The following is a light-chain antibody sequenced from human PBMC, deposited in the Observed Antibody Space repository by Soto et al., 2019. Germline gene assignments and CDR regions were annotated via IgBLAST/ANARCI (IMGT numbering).Light chain of an antibody. CDR3: QVSAISPPKYT. V-gene: IGKV3-20*01. CDR2: GAS. CDR1: QTISSSD. Sequence: EIVLTQSPGTLSLSPGERATLSCRASQTISSSDLAWYQQKPGQAPRLLIFGASSRAPDIPDRFSGSGSGTDFTLTISRLDPEDFAVYYCQVSAISPPKYTVGQGTKLEI. J-gene: IGKJ2*01.